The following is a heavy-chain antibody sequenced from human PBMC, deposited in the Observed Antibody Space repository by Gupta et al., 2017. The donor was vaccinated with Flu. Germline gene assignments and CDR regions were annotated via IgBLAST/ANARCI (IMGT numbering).Heavy chain of an antibody. CDR2: INSDNGDT. J-gene: IGHJ3*01. V-gene: IGHV1-3*01. Sequence: TNYAIHWVRQAPGQRLEWMGWINSDNGDTKSSQMVQGRVTLTRDTSASTVYMELTSLRSEDSAVYYCARLLGGIIVVPTAPDAVDAWGQGTKVTVSS. CDR3: ARLLGGIIVVPTAPDAVDA. CDR1: TNYA. D-gene: IGHD3-22*01.